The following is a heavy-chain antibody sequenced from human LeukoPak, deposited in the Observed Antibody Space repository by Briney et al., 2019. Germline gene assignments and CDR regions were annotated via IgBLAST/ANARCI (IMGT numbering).Heavy chain of an antibody. J-gene: IGHJ4*02. CDR1: GFTFSSYG. CDR2: IRYDGSNK. CDR3: AKDPYCSSTSCSN. D-gene: IGHD2-2*01. Sequence: GGSLGLSCAASGFTFSSYGMHWVRQAPGKGLERVAFIRYDGSNKYYADSVKGRFTISRDNSKNTLYLQMNSLRAEDTAVYYCAKDPYCSSTSCSNWGQGTLVTVSS. V-gene: IGHV3-30*02.